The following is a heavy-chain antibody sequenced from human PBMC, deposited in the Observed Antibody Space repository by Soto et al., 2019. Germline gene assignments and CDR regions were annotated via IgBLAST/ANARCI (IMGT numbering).Heavy chain of an antibody. V-gene: IGHV4-31*03. CDR3: ARGRDLLTGYSFDY. D-gene: IGHD3-9*01. J-gene: IGHJ4*02. CDR2: LYYSGST. CDR1: GGSISSSGYY. Sequence: QVQLQESGPGLVKPSQTLSLTCTVSGGSISSSGYYWTWIRQHPVQGLEWIGYLYYSGSTYYNPSLKSRLTISIDTSRNQSSLKLSSVTAADTAVYYCARGRDLLTGYSFDYWGQGTLVTVSS.